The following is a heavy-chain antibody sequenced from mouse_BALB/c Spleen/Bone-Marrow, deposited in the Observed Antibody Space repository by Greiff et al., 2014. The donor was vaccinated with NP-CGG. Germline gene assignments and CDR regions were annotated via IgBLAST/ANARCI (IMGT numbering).Heavy chain of an antibody. Sequence: VQLKESEPELVKPGASVKMSCKASGYTFTSYVMHWVKQKPGQGLEWIGYFNPYNDGTKYNEKFKGKATMTSDKSSSTAYMELSSLTSEDSAVYYCARGITTVVPYAMDYWGQGTSVTVSS. CDR1: GYTFTSYV. CDR3: ARGITTVVPYAMDY. V-gene: IGHV1-14*01. CDR2: FNPYNDGT. J-gene: IGHJ4*01. D-gene: IGHD1-1*01.